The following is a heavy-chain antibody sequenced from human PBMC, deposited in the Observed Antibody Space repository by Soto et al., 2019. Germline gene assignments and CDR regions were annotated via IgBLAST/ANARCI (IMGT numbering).Heavy chain of an antibody. CDR2: IYYSGST. CDR1: GGSISSSSYY. J-gene: IGHJ5*02. V-gene: IGHV4-39*02. Sequence: QLQLQESGPGLVKPSETLSLTCTDSGGSISSSSYYWGWIRQPPGKGLEWIGSIYYSGSTYYNPSLKRRVTISVDTSKIHFSLKLSSVTAADTAVYYCARCLNTTIDPWGQGTLVTVSS. CDR3: ARCLNTTIDP. D-gene: IGHD1-26*01.